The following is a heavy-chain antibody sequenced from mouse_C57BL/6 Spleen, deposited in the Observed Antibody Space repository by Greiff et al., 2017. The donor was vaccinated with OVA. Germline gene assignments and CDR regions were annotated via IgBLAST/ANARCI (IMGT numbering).Heavy chain of an antibody. J-gene: IGHJ3*01. CDR3: ARWGIYYDPQRAAWFAY. CDR1: GYTFTSYW. D-gene: IGHD2-4*01. CDR2: IDPSDSYT. V-gene: IGHV1-69*01. Sequence: QVQLQQPGAELVMPGASVKLSCKASGYTFTSYWMHWVKQRPGQGLEWIGEIDPSDSYTNYNQKFKGKSTLTVDKSSSTAYMQLSSLTSEDSAVYYCARWGIYYDPQRAAWFAYWGQGTLVTVSA.